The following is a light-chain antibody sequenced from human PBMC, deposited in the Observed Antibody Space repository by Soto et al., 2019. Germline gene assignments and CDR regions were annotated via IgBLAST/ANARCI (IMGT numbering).Light chain of an antibody. Sequence: QSVLTQPPSASGTPGQRVTISCSGSGSNIGSNYVSWYQQLPGTAPKLLMYRDNHRPSGVPDRFSGSRSGTSASLAISGLRSDDEADYYCAAWDGSLSGLYVFGTGTKLTVL. J-gene: IGLJ1*01. CDR3: AAWDGSLSGLYV. CDR2: RDN. V-gene: IGLV1-47*01. CDR1: GSNIGSNY.